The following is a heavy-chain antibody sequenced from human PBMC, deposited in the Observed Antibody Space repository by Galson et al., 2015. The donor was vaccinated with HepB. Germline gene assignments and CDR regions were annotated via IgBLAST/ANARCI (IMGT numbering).Heavy chain of an antibody. Sequence: SETLSLTCSLDGGSISRYFWNWIRQPAGKGLEWIGRIYDSGNTDYNPYLKSRVTMSLDTSKNQLSLKLTSVTAADTGVYFCARALMYRDYVVNVFDIWGQG. CDR1: GGSISRYF. J-gene: IGHJ3*02. D-gene: IGHD4-17*01. CDR3: ARALMYRDYVVNVFDI. CDR2: IYDSGNT. V-gene: IGHV4-4*07.